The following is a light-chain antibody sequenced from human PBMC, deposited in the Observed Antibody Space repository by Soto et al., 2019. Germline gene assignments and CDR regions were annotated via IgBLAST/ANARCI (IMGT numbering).Light chain of an antibody. J-gene: IGKJ2*01. CDR2: AAS. CDR1: QSISNF. V-gene: IGKV1-39*01. Sequence: IQMTQSPSSLSASVGDRVTITCRASQSISNFLNWYQQKPGKAPQLLIYAASSLQSGVPSRFSGSGSGTDFTLTIATLQPEDFAAYYCQQSYRTPQTFGQGTKVDIK. CDR3: QQSYRTPQT.